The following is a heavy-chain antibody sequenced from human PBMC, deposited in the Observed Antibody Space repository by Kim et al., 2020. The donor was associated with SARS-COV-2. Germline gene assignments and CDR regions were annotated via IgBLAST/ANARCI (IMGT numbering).Heavy chain of an antibody. Sequence: GGSLRLSCAASGFTFNNFGMHWVRQAPGKGLEWVALISYEGGKKYYADSLKGRFTISRDSSKNTLYLQMNSLRPEDTAVYFCAKDKSFFMFTFWGESGGMDVWGQGTMVTVSS. D-gene: IGHD3-16*01. V-gene: IGHV3-30*18. J-gene: IGHJ6*02. CDR2: ISYEGGKK. CDR1: GFTFNNFG. CDR3: AKDKSFFMFTFWGESGGMDV.